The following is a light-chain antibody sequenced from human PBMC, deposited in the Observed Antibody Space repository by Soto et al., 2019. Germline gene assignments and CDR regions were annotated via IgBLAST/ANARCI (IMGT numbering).Light chain of an antibody. V-gene: IGKV1-39*01. J-gene: IGKJ1*01. CDR1: QGFRND. CDR2: AAS. Sequence: DIQMTQSPSSLPASVGDRVTITCRASQGFRNDLGWSQQKPGKAPKLLIYAASSLQSGVPSRFSGSASGTDFTLTISSLQPEDFATYYCQQSYSTPQTFGQGTKVDIK. CDR3: QQSYSTPQT.